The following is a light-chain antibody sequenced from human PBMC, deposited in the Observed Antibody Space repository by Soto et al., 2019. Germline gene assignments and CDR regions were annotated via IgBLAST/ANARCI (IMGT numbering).Light chain of an antibody. CDR2: DAS. V-gene: IGKV1-39*01. CDR3: QHGYSTPLT. J-gene: IGKJ4*01. CDR1: QDISNY. Sequence: DIQMTQSPSSLSASVGDRVTITCQASQDISNYLNWYQQKPGKAPNLLIYDASTLQSGVPSRFSGSGSWTYLTLTISSLQPEDFATYFCQHGYSTPLTLGGGTQVDI.